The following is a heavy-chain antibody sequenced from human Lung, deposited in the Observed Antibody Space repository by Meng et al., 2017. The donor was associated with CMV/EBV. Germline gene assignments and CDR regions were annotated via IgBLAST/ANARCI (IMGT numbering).Heavy chain of an antibody. CDR1: GDSITNHNW. CDR3: LRRSGGSV. V-gene: IGHV4-4*02. J-gene: IGHJ1*01. Sequence: QVQLREAGPGLVKPSETPPLTCAVSGDSITNHNWWAWVRQPPGKGLEWIGEIPHRGSSAYNPSLKSRVSMSIDKSKNQFSLKLTSVTAADTAVYHCLRRSGGSVWGQGTLVTVSS. CDR2: IPHRGSS. D-gene: IGHD3-10*01.